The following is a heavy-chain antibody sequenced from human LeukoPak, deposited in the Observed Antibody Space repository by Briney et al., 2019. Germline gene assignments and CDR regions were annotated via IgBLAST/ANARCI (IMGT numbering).Heavy chain of an antibody. Sequence: ASVKVSCKASGGTFSSYAISWVRQAPGQGLEWMGGIIPIFGTPNYAQKFQGRLTITADKSTSTAYMELSSLRSEDTAVYYCARESLVTASPDYWGQGTLVTVSS. CDR3: ARESLVTASPDY. CDR1: GGTFSSYA. CDR2: IIPIFGTP. V-gene: IGHV1-69*06. D-gene: IGHD2-21*02. J-gene: IGHJ4*02.